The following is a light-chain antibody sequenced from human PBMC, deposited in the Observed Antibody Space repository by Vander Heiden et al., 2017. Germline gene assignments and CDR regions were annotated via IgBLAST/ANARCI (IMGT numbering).Light chain of an antibody. Sequence: QSALTQPASVSGAPGPSITISCPGTSNAVGRYNLVSWYQQHPGKAPKLLIFAVSQRPSGLSNRFSGSKSGNTASLTISGLQAEDEADYYCCSYAGSSTFVVFGGGTKLTVL. CDR1: SNAVGRYNL. CDR2: AVS. CDR3: CSYAGSSTFVV. J-gene: IGLJ2*01. V-gene: IGLV2-23*02.